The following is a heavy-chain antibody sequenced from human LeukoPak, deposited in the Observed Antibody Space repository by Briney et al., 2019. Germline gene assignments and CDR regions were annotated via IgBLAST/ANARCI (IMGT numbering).Heavy chain of an antibody. CDR3: ARRSGSYSAYFDY. J-gene: IGHJ4*02. CDR1: GGSISSYY. CDR2: IYYSGST. Sequence: PSETLSLTCTVSGGSISSYYWSWIRQPPGKGLEWIGYIYYSGSTNYNPSLKSRVTISVDTSKNQFSLKLSSVTAADTAVHYCARRSGSYSAYFDYWGQGTLVTVSS. D-gene: IGHD1-26*01. V-gene: IGHV4-59*08.